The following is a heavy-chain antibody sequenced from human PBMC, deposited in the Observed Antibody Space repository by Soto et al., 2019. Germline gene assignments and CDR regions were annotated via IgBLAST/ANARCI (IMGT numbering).Heavy chain of an antibody. J-gene: IGHJ5*02. Sequence: TLKESGPTLVKPTQTLTLTCSLSGLSSSTNAVSVGWVRKPPGKALEWLALVYWDDAKRYSPSLKSRLTTTKDTYTNQGVLMLTRIDPVDTGTYYCVHPMGTYACKSNWFDPWGQGIQVIVSS. CDR2: VYWDDAK. V-gene: IGHV2-5*04. D-gene: IGHD7-27*01. CDR3: VHPMGTYACKSNWFDP. CDR1: GLSSSTNAVS.